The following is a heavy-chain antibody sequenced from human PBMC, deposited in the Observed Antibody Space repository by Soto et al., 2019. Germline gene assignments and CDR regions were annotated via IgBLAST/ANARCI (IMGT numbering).Heavy chain of an antibody. D-gene: IGHD3-22*01. J-gene: IGHJ5*02. Sequence: AGGSLRLSCAASGFTFSIYAMSWVRHAPGKGLEWVSAISGSGGSTYYADSVKGRFTISRDNSKNTLYLQMNSLRAEDTAVYYCAKGLTMIVAPEFDPWGQGTLVTVSS. CDR3: AKGLTMIVAPEFDP. CDR1: GFTFSIYA. CDR2: ISGSGGST. V-gene: IGHV3-23*01.